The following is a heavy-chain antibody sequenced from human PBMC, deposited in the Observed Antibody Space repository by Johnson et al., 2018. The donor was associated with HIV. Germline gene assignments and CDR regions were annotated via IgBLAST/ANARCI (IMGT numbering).Heavy chain of an antibody. J-gene: IGHJ3*02. D-gene: IGHD3-10*01. CDR3: ARGVDGAFDI. Sequence: QVLLVESGGGVVQPGRSLRLSCAASGFTFSSYGMHWVRQAPGKGLEWVAVISYDGSNKYYADSVKGRFTISRDNSKNTLYLQMNSLRAEDTAVYYCARGVDGAFDIWGQGTMVTVSS. V-gene: IGHV3-30*03. CDR1: GFTFSSYG. CDR2: ISYDGSNK.